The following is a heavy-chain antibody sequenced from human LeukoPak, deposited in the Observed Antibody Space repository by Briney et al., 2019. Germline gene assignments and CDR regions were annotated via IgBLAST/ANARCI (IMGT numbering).Heavy chain of an antibody. V-gene: IGHV4-39*01. J-gene: IGHJ4*02. CDR3: ARHRGVLLWFGEIDY. CDR2: IYYSGST. Sequence: PSETLSLTCTVSGGSISSSSYYWGWIRQPPGKGLEWIGSIYYSGSTYYNPSLKSRVTISVDTSKNQFSLKLSSVTAADTAVYYCARHRGVLLWFGEIDYWGQGTLVTVSS. CDR1: GGSISSSSYY. D-gene: IGHD3-10*01.